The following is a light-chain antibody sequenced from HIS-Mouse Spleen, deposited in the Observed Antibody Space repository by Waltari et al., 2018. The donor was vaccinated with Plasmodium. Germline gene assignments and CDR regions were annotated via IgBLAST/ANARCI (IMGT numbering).Light chain of an antibody. CDR1: QDISNY. CDR2: DAS. V-gene: IGKV1-33*01. CDR3: QQYDNLPPLFT. Sequence: DIQMTQSPSSLSASVGDRVTITCQASQDISNYLNWYHQQPGKAHQLLIYDASNWETGVPSRFSGSGSGTDFTFTISSLQPEDIATYYCQQYDNLPPLFTFGPGTKVDIK. J-gene: IGKJ3*01.